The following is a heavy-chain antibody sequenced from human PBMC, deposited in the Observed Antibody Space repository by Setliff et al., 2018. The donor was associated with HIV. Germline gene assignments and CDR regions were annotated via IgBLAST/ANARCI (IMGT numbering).Heavy chain of an antibody. V-gene: IGHV2-70*11. CDR1: GFSLSTDGMC. J-gene: IGHJ6*02. CDR3: ARIVISSSSNYYYGMDV. CDR2: IDWDDDK. D-gene: IGHD6-6*01. Sequence: SGPTLVNPTQTLTLTCTFSGFSLSTDGMCVTWIRQPPGKALEWLARIDWDDDKYYSTSLKTRLTISKDTPKNQVVLTMTNMDPVDTATYYCARIVISSSSNYYYGMDVWGQGTTVTVSS.